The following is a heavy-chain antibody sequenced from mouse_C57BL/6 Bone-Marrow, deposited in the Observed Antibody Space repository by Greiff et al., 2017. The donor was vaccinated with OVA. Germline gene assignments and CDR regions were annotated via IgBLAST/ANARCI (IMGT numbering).Heavy chain of an antibody. V-gene: IGHV1-50*01. Sequence: QVQLQQPGAELVKPGASVKLSCKASGYTFTSYWMQWVKQRPGQGLEWIGEIDPSDSYTNYNQKFKGKATLTVDTSSSTAYRQLSSLTSEDSAVYYCAREGYYYGSSYWFAYWGQGTLVTVSA. CDR3: AREGYYYGSSYWFAY. CDR1: GYTFTSYW. CDR2: IDPSDSYT. J-gene: IGHJ3*01. D-gene: IGHD1-1*01.